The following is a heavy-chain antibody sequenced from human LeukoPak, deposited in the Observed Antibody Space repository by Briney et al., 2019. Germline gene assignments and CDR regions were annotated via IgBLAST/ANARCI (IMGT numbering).Heavy chain of an antibody. V-gene: IGHV4-34*01. J-gene: IGHJ6*03. D-gene: IGHD3-10*01. CDR2: INHSGST. Sequence: SETLSLTCAVYGGSFSGYYWSWIRQPPGKGLEWIGEINHSGSTNYNPSLKSRVTISVDTSKNQFSLKLSSVTAADTAVYYCARRVVRFGESYYYYYYMDVWGKGTTVTVSS. CDR3: ARRVVRFGESYYYYYYMDV. CDR1: GGSFSGYY.